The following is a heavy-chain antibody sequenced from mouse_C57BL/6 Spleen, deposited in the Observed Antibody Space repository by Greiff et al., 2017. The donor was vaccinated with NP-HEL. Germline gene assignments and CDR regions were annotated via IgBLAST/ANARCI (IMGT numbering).Heavy chain of an antibody. D-gene: IGHD2-5*01. CDR3: ARTPLYYSNSYYAMDY. CDR1: GYTFTSYW. Sequence: QVQLQQPGAELVRPGSSVKLSCKASGYTFTSYWMDWVKQRPGQGLEWIGNIYPSASETHYNQKFKDKATLTVDKSSSTAYMQLSSLTSEDSAVYYCARTPLYYSNSYYAMDYWGQGTSVTVSS. J-gene: IGHJ4*01. V-gene: IGHV1-61*01. CDR2: IYPSASET.